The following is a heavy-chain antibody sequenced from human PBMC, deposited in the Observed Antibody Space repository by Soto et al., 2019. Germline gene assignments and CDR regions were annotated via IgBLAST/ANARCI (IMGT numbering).Heavy chain of an antibody. CDR1: GYTFTSYA. V-gene: IGHV1-3*01. Sequence: QVQLVQSGAEVKKPGASVKVSCKASGYTFTSYAMHWVRQAPGQRLEWMGWINAGNGNTKYSQKFQGRVTITRDTSASTAYMELSSLRSEDTAVYYCASSYSISALIDYYSYGMDVWGQGTTVTVSS. J-gene: IGHJ6*02. CDR2: INAGNGNT. D-gene: IGHD4-4*01. CDR3: ASSYSISALIDYYSYGMDV.